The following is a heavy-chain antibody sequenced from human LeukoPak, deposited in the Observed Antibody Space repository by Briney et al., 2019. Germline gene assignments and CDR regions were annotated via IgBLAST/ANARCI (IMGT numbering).Heavy chain of an antibody. CDR2: ISGSGGST. CDR1: GFIFSSYA. CDR3: ARAAAGSFDY. V-gene: IGHV3-23*01. Sequence: PGGSLRLSCAASGFIFSSYAMSWVRQAPGKGLEWVSTISGSGGSTYYADSVKGRFTISRDNSKNTVYLQMNSLRAEDTAVYYCARAAAGSFDYWGQGTLVTVSS. D-gene: IGHD6-13*01. J-gene: IGHJ4*02.